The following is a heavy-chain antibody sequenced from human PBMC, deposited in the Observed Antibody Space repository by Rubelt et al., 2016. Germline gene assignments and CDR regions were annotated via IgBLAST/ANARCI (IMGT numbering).Heavy chain of an antibody. CDR3: ARVNRYYFDY. Sequence: QVQLQESGPGLVKPSGTLSLTCAVSGVSISSTNWWSWVRQPPGKGLEWIGEIYHSGSTNYNPSLKSRVTISVDKSKTQVARRLTSVTAADTAMYYCARVNRYYFDYWGQGTLVTVSS. CDR2: IYHSGST. CDR1: GVSISSTNW. V-gene: IGHV4-4*02. J-gene: IGHJ4*02.